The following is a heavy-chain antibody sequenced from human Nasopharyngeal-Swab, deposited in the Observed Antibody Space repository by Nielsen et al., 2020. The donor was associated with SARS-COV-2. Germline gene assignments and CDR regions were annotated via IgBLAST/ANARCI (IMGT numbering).Heavy chain of an antibody. CDR2: IYYSGST. D-gene: IGHD2-15*01. CDR3: ARGGRYCSGGSCLLNWFDP. J-gene: IGHJ5*02. Sequence: GSLRLSCTVSGGSISSYYWSWIRQPPGKGLEWIGYIYYSGSTNYNPSLKSRVTISVDTSKNQFSLKLSSVTAADTAVYYCARGGRYCSGGSCLLNWFDPWGQGTLVTVSS. V-gene: IGHV4-59*13. CDR1: GGSISSYY.